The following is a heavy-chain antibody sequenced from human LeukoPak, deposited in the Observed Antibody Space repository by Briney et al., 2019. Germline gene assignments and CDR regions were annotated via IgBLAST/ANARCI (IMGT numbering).Heavy chain of an antibody. CDR2: IYYSGST. CDR1: GGSISSYY. J-gene: IGHJ4*02. D-gene: IGHD3-10*01. V-gene: IGHV4-59*08. Sequence: SETLSLTCTVSGGSISSYYWSWNRQPPGKGLEWIGYIYYSGSTNYNPSLKSRVTISVDTSKNQFSLKLSSVTAADTAVYYCARSKPVRGSGSYYKSYYFDYWGQGTLVTVSS. CDR3: ARSKPVRGSGSYYKSYYFDY.